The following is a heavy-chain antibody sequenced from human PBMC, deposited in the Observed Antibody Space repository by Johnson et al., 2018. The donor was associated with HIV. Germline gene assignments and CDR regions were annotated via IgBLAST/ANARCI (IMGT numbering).Heavy chain of an antibody. J-gene: IGHJ3*02. CDR2: IWYDGSNK. CDR3: AKSPLVGAIDAFDI. V-gene: IGHV3-33*06. Sequence: QVQLVESGGGVVQPGRSLRLSCAASGFTFSTYGMHWVRQAPGKGLEWVAVIWYDGSNKYYADSVKGRFTISRDNSKNTLFLQMNSLRAEDTAVYYCAKSPLVGAIDAFDIRGQGTMVTVSS. D-gene: IGHD1-26*01. CDR1: GFTFSTYG.